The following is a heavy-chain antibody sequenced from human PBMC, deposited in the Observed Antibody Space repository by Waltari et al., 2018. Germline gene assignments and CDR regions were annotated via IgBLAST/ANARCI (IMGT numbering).Heavy chain of an antibody. CDR2: IYHSGST. CDR3: ARDNGGSYGDAFDI. D-gene: IGHD1-26*01. J-gene: IGHJ3*02. V-gene: IGHV4-4*02. CDR1: GGPISSSNW. Sequence: QVQLQESGPGLVKPSGPLSLTCAVSGGPISSSNWWSWVRQPPGKGLEWIGEIYHSGSTTYNPSLKSRVTISVDKSKNQFSLKLSSVTAADTAVYYCARDNGGSYGDAFDIWGQGTMVTVSS.